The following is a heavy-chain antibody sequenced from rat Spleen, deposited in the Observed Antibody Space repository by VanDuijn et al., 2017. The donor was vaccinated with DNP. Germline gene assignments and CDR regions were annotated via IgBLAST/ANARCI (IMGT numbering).Heavy chain of an antibody. CDR2: INKDSSTI. Sequence: EVKLVESGGGLVQPGRSLKLSCAASGFNFNDYWMAWVRQAPGKGLEWIGEINKDSSTINYSPSLKDKFTISRDNAQNTLYLHMNKLESEDTATYYCARQPSGMDYWGQGVMVIVSS. CDR3: ARQPSGMDY. J-gene: IGHJ2*01. D-gene: IGHD1-4*01. V-gene: IGHV4-2*01. CDR1: GFNFNDYW.